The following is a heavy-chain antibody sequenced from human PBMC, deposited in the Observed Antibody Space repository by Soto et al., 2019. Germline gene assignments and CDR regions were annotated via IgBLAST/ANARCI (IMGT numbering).Heavy chain of an antibody. J-gene: IGHJ1*01. V-gene: IGHV4-59*01. D-gene: IGHD2-15*01. Sequence: SETLSLTCTVSGYSISSYYWSWIRQPPGKGLEWIGYIYYSGSTNYNPSLKSRVTISVDTSKNQFSLKLSSVTAADTAVYYCARSGLTLNFQHWGQGTLVTVSS. CDR2: IYYSGST. CDR3: ARSGLTLNFQH. CDR1: GYSISSYY.